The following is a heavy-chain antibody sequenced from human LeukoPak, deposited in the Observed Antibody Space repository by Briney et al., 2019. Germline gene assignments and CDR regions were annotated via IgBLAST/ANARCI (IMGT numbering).Heavy chain of an antibody. CDR1: GVSISSSNSY. D-gene: IGHD3-22*01. V-gene: IGHV4-39*01. J-gene: IGHJ1*01. Sequence: PSETLSLTCTVSGVSISSSNSYWGWIRQPPGKGLEWIGSIYYSGGTYYNPSLKSRATISVDTSKNQFSLKLSSVTAADTAVYYCARLKYYYDSSGYRAEYFQHWGQGTLVTVSS. CDR2: IYYSGGT. CDR3: ARLKYYYDSSGYRAEYFQH.